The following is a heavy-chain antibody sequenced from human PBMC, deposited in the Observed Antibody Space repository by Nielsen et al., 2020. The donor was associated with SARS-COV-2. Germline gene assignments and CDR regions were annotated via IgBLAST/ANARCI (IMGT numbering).Heavy chain of an antibody. Sequence: GESLKISCAASGFTFSSYDMHWVRQATGKGLEWVSAIGTAGDTYYPGSVKGRFTISRDNSKNTLYLQMDSLRAEDTAVYYCAKDLDDRGLVYYGMDVWGQGTTVTVSS. V-gene: IGHV3-13*01. J-gene: IGHJ6*02. CDR1: GFTFSSYD. CDR3: AKDLDDRGLVYYGMDV. D-gene: IGHD5-18*01. CDR2: IGTAGDT.